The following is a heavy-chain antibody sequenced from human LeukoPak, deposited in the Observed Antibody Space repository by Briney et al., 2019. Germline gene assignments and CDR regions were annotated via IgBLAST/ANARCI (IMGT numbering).Heavy chain of an antibody. D-gene: IGHD4-17*01. CDR2: IYYSGST. J-gene: IGHJ4*02. CDR3: ASLTVTTPFGLPRLPNY. CDR1: GGSISSYY. V-gene: IGHV4-59*01. Sequence: SETLSLTCTVSGGSISSYYWSWIRQPPGKGLEWIGYIYYSGSTNYNPSLKSRVTISVDTSKNQFSLKLSSVTAADTAMYYCASLTVTTPFGLPRLPNYWGQGTLVTVSS.